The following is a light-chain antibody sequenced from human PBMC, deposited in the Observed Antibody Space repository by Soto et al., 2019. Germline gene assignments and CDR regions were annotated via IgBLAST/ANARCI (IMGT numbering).Light chain of an antibody. Sequence: EFVLTQSPGTLSLSPGERATLSCRASQSVSSSYLAWYQQKPGQAPRLLIYGASSRATGIPDRFSGSGSETDFTLTISRLEPEDFAVYYCQRYGTSLTWTFGQGTKVDIK. CDR2: GAS. CDR1: QSVSSSY. J-gene: IGKJ1*01. CDR3: QRYGTSLTWT. V-gene: IGKV3-20*01.